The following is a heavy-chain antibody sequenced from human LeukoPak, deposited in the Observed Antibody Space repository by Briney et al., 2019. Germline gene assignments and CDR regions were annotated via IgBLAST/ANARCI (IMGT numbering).Heavy chain of an antibody. J-gene: IGHJ4*02. V-gene: IGHV5-51*01. Sequence: GESLQISCKGSGYIFTSYWIGWVRQMPGKDLEWMGIIYPGDSDTRYSPSIQGQVTISADKSISTAYLQWSSLKASDTAMYYCARQIWGGYNDPFDYWGQGTLVTVSS. CDR2: IYPGDSDT. CDR1: GYIFTSYW. D-gene: IGHD5-24*01. CDR3: ARQIWGGYNDPFDY.